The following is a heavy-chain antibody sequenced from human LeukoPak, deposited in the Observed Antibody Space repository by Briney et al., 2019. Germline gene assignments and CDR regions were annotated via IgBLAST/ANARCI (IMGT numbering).Heavy chain of an antibody. Sequence: GGSLRLSCAASGFTFSSYGMSWVRQAPGKGLEWVSAISGSGGSTYYADSVKGRFTISRDNAKNSLHLQMNSLRAEDTAVYYCARDRGGATTRAGLFDYYYYMDVWGKGTTVTISS. CDR2: ISGSGGST. CDR1: GFTFSSYG. V-gene: IGHV3-23*01. D-gene: IGHD1-26*01. CDR3: ARDRGGATTRAGLFDYYYYMDV. J-gene: IGHJ6*03.